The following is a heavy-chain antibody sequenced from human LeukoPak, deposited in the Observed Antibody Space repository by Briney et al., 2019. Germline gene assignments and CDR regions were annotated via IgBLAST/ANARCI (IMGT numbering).Heavy chain of an antibody. J-gene: IGHJ4*02. CDR1: GGSISSYY. D-gene: IGHD6-19*01. CDR3: ARDRGLSGWHDY. CDR2: IYYSGST. Sequence: SETLSLTCTVSGGSISSYYWSWIRQPPGKGLEWIGYIYYSGSTNYNPSLKSRVTISVDTSKNQFSLKLSSVTAADTAVYYCARDRGLSGWHDYWGQGTLVTVSS. V-gene: IGHV4-59*01.